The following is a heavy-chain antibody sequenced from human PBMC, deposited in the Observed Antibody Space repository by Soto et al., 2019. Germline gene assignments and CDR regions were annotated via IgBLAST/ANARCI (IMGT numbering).Heavy chain of an antibody. CDR2: IIPIFGTA. CDR1: GGTFSSYA. CDR3: ARAVDFWSGYDYYYYYGMDV. D-gene: IGHD3-3*01. V-gene: IGHV1-69*13. Sequence: SVKVSCKASGGTFSSYAISWVRQAPGQGLEWMGGIIPIFGTANYAQKFQGRVTITADESTSTAYMELSSLRSEDTAVYYCARAVDFWSGYDYYYYYGMDVWGQGTTVTVSS. J-gene: IGHJ6*02.